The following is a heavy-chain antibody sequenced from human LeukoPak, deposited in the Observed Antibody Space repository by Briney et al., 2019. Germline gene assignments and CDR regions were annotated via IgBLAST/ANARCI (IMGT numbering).Heavy chain of an antibody. V-gene: IGHV4-59*12. CDR3: AGGKYNWNYVVGYDAFDI. CDR2: IYYSGST. CDR1: GCSISSYY. D-gene: IGHD1-7*01. Sequence: PSETLSLTCTVSGCSISSYYWSWIRQPPGKGLEGIGYIYYSGSTNYNPSLKSRVTMSVDTSKNQFSLKLSSVTAADTAVYYCAGGKYNWNYVVGYDAFDIWGQGTMVTVSS. J-gene: IGHJ3*02.